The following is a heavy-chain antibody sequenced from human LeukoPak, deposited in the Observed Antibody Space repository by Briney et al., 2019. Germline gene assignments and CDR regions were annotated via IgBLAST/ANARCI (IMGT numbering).Heavy chain of an antibody. CDR2: IIPIFGTA. CDR1: GGTFSSYA. CDR3: ASTHSPRYCSSTSCSGSWFDP. D-gene: IGHD2-2*01. V-gene: IGHV1-69*01. J-gene: IGHJ5*02. Sequence: SVKVSCKASGGTFSSYAISWVRQAPGQGLEWMGGIIPIFGTANYAQKFQGRVTITADESTSTAYMELSSLRSEDTAVYYCASTHSPRYCSSTSCSGSWFDPWGQGTLVAVSS.